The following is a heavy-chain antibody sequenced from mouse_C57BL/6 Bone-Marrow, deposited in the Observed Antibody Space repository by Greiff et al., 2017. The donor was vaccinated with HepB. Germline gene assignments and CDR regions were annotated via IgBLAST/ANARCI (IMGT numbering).Heavy chain of an antibody. Sequence: EVKLQESGAELVRPGASVKLSCTASGFNIKDDYMHWVKQRPEQGLEWIGWIDPENGDTEYASKFQGKATITADTSSNTAYLQLSSLTSEDTAVYYCTTSQLGEDYFDYWGQGTTLTVSS. CDR1: GFNIKDDY. V-gene: IGHV14-4*01. J-gene: IGHJ2*01. D-gene: IGHD4-1*02. CDR3: TTSQLGEDYFDY. CDR2: IDPENGDT.